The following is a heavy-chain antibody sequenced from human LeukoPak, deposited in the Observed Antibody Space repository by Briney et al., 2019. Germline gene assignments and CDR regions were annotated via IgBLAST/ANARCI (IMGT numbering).Heavy chain of an antibody. CDR1: GFTFDDYA. D-gene: IGHD3-9*01. CDR3: ATHIFSELRYFDWSTNE. CDR2: ISWNSGSI. J-gene: IGHJ4*02. V-gene: IGHV3-9*01. Sequence: GGSLRLSCAPSGFTFDDYAMHWVRHAPGKGLEWVSGISWNSGSIGYADSVKGRFTISRDNAKNSLYLQMNSLRAEDTAVYYCATHIFSELRYFDWSTNEWGQGTLVTVSS.